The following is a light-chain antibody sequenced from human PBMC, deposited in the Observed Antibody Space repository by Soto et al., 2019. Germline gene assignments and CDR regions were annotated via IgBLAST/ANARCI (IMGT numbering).Light chain of an antibody. CDR3: QQRSSWPT. V-gene: IGKV3-11*01. CDR2: DVS. Sequence: EIVLTQSPATLSLSPGERATLSCRASQTVSSSLARFQQKPGQAPRLLIYDVSVRATGIPARFSGSGSGTDFTLTISSLEPEDFAVYYCQQRSSWPTFGGGTKVDIK. J-gene: IGKJ4*01. CDR1: QTVSSS.